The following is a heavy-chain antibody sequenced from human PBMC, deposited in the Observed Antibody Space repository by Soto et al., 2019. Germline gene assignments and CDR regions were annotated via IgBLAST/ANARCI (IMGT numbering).Heavy chain of an antibody. J-gene: IGHJ6*03. D-gene: IGHD6-19*01. CDR3: AGWRPLYYYYYYMDV. Sequence: GGSLRLSCAASGFTFSSYGMHWVRQAPGKGLEWVAVISYDGSNKYYADSVKGRFTISRDNSKNTLYLQMNSLRAEDTAVYYCAGWRPLYYYYYYMDVWGKGTTVTVSS. CDR1: GFTFSSYG. V-gene: IGHV3-30*03. CDR2: ISYDGSNK.